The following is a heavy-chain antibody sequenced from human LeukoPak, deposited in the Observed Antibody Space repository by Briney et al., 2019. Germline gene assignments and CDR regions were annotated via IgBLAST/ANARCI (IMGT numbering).Heavy chain of an antibody. D-gene: IGHD3-22*01. CDR1: GFTVSSNY. V-gene: IGHV3-66*01. CDR3: VGGYEIYGSSGYPHLIDY. Sequence: GGSLRLSCAASGFTVSSNYMSWVRQAPGKGLEWVSVIYSGGSTYYADSVKGRFTISRDNSKNTLYLQMNSLRAEDTAVYYCVGGYEIYGSSGYPHLIDYWGQGTLVTVSS. J-gene: IGHJ4*02. CDR2: IYSGGST.